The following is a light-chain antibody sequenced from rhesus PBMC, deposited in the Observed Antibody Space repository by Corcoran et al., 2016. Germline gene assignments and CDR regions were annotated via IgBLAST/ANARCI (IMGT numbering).Light chain of an antibody. Sequence: EIVMTQSPATLSLSPGERATLSCRASQSVSSYLAWYQQKPGQAPRLLIYGASSRATAIPDRFSGHGSGTDFTITISSLEPEDFAVYYCQETSNLFTFGPGTKLDIK. V-gene: IGKV3-31*02. J-gene: IGKJ3*01. CDR2: GAS. CDR1: QSVSSY. CDR3: QETSNLFT.